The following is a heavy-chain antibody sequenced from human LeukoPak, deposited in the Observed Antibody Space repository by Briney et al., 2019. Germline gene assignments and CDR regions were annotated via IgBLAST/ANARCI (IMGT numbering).Heavy chain of an antibody. CDR3: ARQYSSSWFFDY. CDR1: GGSISSGGYY. D-gene: IGHD6-13*01. Sequence: SETLSLTCTVSGGSISSGGYYWSWIRQPPGKGLEWIGYIYHSGSTYDNPSLKSRVTISVDRSKNQFSLKLSSVTAADTAVYYCARQYSSSWFFDYWGQGTLVTVSS. V-gene: IGHV4-30-2*01. CDR2: IYHSGST. J-gene: IGHJ4*02.